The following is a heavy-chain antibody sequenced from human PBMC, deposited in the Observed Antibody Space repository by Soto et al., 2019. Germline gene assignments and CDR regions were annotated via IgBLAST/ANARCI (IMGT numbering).Heavy chain of an antibody. V-gene: IGHV4-30-2*01. Sequence: QLQLQESGSGLVKPSQTLSLTCAVSGGSISSGGYSWSWIRQPPGKGLEWIGYIYHSGSTYYNPSLKSRVTISVDRSKNQFSLKLSSVTAADTAVYYCARVSGVQGPFDPWGQGTLVTVSS. CDR1: GGSISSGGYS. J-gene: IGHJ5*02. D-gene: IGHD3-10*01. CDR2: IYHSGST. CDR3: ARVSGVQGPFDP.